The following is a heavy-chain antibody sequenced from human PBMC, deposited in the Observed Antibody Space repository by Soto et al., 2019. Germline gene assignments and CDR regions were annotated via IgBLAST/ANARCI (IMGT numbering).Heavy chain of an antibody. CDR2: IYYSGST. V-gene: IGHV4-61*01. D-gene: IGHD4-17*01. CDR1: GGSVSSGSYY. J-gene: IGHJ3*02. CDR3: ARDTVTTSFNAFDI. Sequence: QVQLQGSGPGLVKPSETLSLTCTVSGGSVSSGSYYWSWIRQPPGKGLEWIGYIYYSGSTNYNPSLKSRVTISVDTSKNQFSLKLSSLTAADTAVYYCARDTVTTSFNAFDIWGQGTMVTVSS.